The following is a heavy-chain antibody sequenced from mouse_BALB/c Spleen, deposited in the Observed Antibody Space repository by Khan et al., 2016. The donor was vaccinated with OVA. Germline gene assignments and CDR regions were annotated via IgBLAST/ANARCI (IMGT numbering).Heavy chain of an antibody. CDR1: GFSLTSYG. CDR2: IWAGGST. D-gene: IGHD1-3*01. Sequence: QVQLKQSGPGLVAPSQSLSITCTVSGFSLTSYGVHWVRQPPGKGLEWLGVIWAGGSTNNNSALISRLSISKDNTTHQVFLKMTSQQTDVTALYYCARLEDIWGQGTTLTVSS. J-gene: IGHJ2*01. CDR3: ARLEDI. V-gene: IGHV2-9*02.